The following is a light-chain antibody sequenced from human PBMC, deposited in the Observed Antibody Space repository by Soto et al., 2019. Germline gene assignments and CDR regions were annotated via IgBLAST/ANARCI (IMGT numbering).Light chain of an antibody. CDR1: SSNIRAGYD. CDR3: QSYDSSLGASV. J-gene: IGLJ2*01. Sequence: QSVLTQPPSVSGAPGQRITISCTGSSSNIRAGYDVHWYQQLPGTAPKLLFYANTNRPSGVPGRFSGSKSGASASLAITGLQAEDEADYYCQSYDSSLGASVFGGGTKLTVL. CDR2: ANT. V-gene: IGLV1-40*01.